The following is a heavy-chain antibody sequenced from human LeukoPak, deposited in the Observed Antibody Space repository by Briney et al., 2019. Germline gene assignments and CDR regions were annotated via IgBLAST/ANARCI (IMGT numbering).Heavy chain of an antibody. D-gene: IGHD5-12*01. CDR3: ARDLEIDIVATSYYFDY. CDR1: GFTFSTSG. CDR2: ISSSSSYI. V-gene: IGHV3-21*01. J-gene: IGHJ4*02. Sequence: GGSLRLSCTGSGFTFSTSGMNWVRQAPGKGLEWVSSISSSSSYIYYADSVKGRFTISRDNAKNSLYLQMNSLRAEDTAVYYCARDLEIDIVATSYYFDYWGQGTLVTVSS.